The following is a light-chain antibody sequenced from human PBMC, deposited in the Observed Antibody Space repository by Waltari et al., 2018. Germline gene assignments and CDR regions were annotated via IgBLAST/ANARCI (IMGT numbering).Light chain of an antibody. CDR2: EDA. Sequence: QSALTQPPSASGSPGQSVTISCAGTSSDIGAYNYVSWYQQHPGKAPKLIIYEDAKRPSGVPDRFSGSRSGNTASLTVSGLQADDEADYYCSSYADTNVLFGGGTKLTVL. CDR1: SSDIGAYNY. J-gene: IGLJ2*01. V-gene: IGLV2-8*01. CDR3: SSYADTNVL.